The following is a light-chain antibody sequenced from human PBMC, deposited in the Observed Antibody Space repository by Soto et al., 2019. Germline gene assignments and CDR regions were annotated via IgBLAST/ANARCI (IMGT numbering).Light chain of an antibody. V-gene: IGLV2-11*01. CDR3: CSYAGGYTYL. J-gene: IGLJ1*01. CDR1: GNDVGAYNY. Sequence: QSALTQPRSVSGSPGQSVTISCTGTGNDVGAYNYVSWYQQHPGRPPKLLIYGVVRWPSGVPDHFSGSKSGNTASLTISGLQAEDEADYFCCSYAGGYTYLFGTGTKLTVL. CDR2: GVV.